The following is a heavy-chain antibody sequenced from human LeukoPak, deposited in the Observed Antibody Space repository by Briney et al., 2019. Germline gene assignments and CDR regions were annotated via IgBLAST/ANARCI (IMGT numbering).Heavy chain of an antibody. CDR1: GFIFSSYG. V-gene: IGHV3-30*03. D-gene: IGHD3-22*01. CDR3: ARTAGYYYDSSGYPVYFDY. J-gene: IGHJ4*02. CDR2: ISYDGSNK. Sequence: GGSLRLSCAASGFIFSSYGMHWVRQAPGKGLEWVAVISYDGSNKYYADSVKGRFTISRDNSKNTLYLQMNSLRAEDTAVYYCARTAGYYYDSSGYPVYFDYWGQGTLVTVSS.